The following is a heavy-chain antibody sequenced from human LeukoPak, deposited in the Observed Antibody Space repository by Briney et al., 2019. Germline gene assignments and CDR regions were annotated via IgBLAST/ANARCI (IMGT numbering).Heavy chain of an antibody. Sequence: ASVTVSFKASGYTFTNYHIHWVRQAPGQGLEWIGIINPSGGSTSYAQRFQGRVSMTRDTSTNTVYMQLSSLRSEDTAVYYCARVSERYGGINFDYWGQGTLVTVSS. CDR2: INPSGGST. CDR1: GYTFTNYH. CDR3: ARVSERYGGINFDY. V-gene: IGHV1-46*01. J-gene: IGHJ4*02. D-gene: IGHD4-23*01.